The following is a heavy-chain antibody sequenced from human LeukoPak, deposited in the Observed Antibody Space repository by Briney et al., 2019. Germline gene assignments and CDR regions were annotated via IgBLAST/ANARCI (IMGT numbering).Heavy chain of an antibody. CDR2: ISAYNGNT. CDR3: ARARSGYSYGYFYRNWFDP. CDR1: GYTFTSYG. Sequence: ASVKVSCKASGYTFTSYGISWVRQAPGQGLEWMGWISAYNGNTNYAQKLQGRVTMTTDTSASTAYMELRSLRSDDTAVYYCARARSGYSYGYFYRNWFDPWGQGTLVTVFS. D-gene: IGHD5-18*01. V-gene: IGHV1-18*01. J-gene: IGHJ5*02.